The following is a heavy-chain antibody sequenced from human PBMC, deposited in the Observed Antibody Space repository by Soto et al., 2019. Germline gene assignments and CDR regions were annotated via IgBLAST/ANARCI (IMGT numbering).Heavy chain of an antibody. CDR3: TRDLKRMDY. CDR2: ISSGSVYI. CDR1: GFTFSSDS. V-gene: IGHV3-21*01. J-gene: IGHJ4*02. D-gene: IGHD2-8*01. Sequence: GSLRLSCAASGFTFSSDSMNWVRQAPGKGPEWVSSISSGSVYIYYADSVKGRFTISRDNAKNSLFLQMNSLRTEDTAVYYCTRDLKRMDYWGQGTLVTVSS.